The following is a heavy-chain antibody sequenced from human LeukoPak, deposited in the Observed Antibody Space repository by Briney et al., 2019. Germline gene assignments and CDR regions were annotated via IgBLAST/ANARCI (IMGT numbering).Heavy chain of an antibody. CDR3: ARDTPNNGGYQRLAFDI. CDR1: GDSDCSNYAA. V-gene: IGHV6-1*01. CDR2: SFYRSRWYS. D-gene: IGHD6-25*01. Sequence: SQTLSLTCAISGDSDCSNYAAWHWMRQSPSRGLEGLGRSFYRSRWYSDYAVSVKSRITINPDTSKNQFSLQLNSVTFEDTAVYYCARDTPNNGGYQRLAFDIWGQGTVVIVSS. J-gene: IGHJ3*02.